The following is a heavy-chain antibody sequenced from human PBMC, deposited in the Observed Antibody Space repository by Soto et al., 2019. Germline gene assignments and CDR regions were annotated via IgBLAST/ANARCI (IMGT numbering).Heavy chain of an antibody. J-gene: IGHJ6*03. D-gene: IGHD5-18*01. CDR3: ARANVDTAMVTGRNNYYYMDV. CDR1: GYSFTSYW. CDR2: IYPGDSDT. Sequence: GESLKISCKGSGYSFTSYWIGWVRQMPGKGLEWMGIIYPGDSDTRYSPSFQGQVTISADKSISTAYLQWSSLKASDTAMYYCARANVDTAMVTGRNNYYYMDVWGKGTTVTVSS. V-gene: IGHV5-51*01.